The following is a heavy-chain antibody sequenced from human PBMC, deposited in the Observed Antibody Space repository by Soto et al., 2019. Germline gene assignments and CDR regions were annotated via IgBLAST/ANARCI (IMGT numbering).Heavy chain of an antibody. CDR3: ARDIGRGMTTIDC. CDR1: GFIFNRFG. Sequence: GGSLRLSCAASGFIFNRFGIHWVRQAPGKGLEWVATISYGGNNKNHADSVKGRFTISRDDSKNTLYLQMNSLRAEDTAVYYCARDIGRGMTTIDCWGQGTLVTVSS. V-gene: IGHV3-30*03. CDR2: ISYGGNNK. D-gene: IGHD4-4*01. J-gene: IGHJ4*02.